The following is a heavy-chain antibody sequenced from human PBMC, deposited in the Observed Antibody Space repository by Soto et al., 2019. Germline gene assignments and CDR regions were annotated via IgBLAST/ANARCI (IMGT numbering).Heavy chain of an antibody. CDR3: ARVMGSYSSGWYWDY. CDR1: GGTFSSYA. V-gene: IGHV1-69*13. J-gene: IGHJ4*02. D-gene: IGHD6-19*01. Sequence: SVKVSCKASGGTFSSYAISWVRQAPGQELEWMGGIIPIFGTANYAQKFQGRVTITADESTSTAYMELSSLRSEDTAVYYCARVMGSYSSGWYWDYWGQGTLVTVSS. CDR2: IIPIFGTA.